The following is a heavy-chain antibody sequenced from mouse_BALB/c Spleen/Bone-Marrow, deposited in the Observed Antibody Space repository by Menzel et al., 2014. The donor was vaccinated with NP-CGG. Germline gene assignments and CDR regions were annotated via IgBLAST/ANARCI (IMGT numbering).Heavy chain of an antibody. CDR1: GFTFSSYY. CDR3: ARRGWDGYFDY. J-gene: IGHJ2*01. D-gene: IGHD4-1*01. CDR2: INSNGGST. V-gene: IGHV5-6-2*01. Sequence: EVKLMESGGGLVKLGGSLKLSCAASGFTFSSYYMSWVRQTPEKRLELVAAINSNGGSTYYPDTVKGRFTISRDNAKNPLYLQMSSLKSEDTALYYCARRGWDGYFDYWGQGTTLTVSS.